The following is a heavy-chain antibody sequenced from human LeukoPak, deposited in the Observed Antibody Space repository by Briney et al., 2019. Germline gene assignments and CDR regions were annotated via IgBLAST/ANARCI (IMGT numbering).Heavy chain of an antibody. CDR2: INHSGST. V-gene: IGHV4-34*01. D-gene: IGHD3-3*01. Sequence: SETLSLTCAVYGGSFSGYYWSWIRQPPGKGLEWIGEINHSGSTNYNPSLKSRVTISVDTSKNQFSPKLSSVTAADTAVYYCARGPAPYYDFWSGYHYYFDYWGQGTLVTVSS. J-gene: IGHJ4*02. CDR3: ARGPAPYYDFWSGYHYYFDY. CDR1: GGSFSGYY.